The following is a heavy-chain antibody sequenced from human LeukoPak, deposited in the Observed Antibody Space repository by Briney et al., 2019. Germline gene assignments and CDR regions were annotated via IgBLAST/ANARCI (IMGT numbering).Heavy chain of an antibody. CDR1: GFTFSSYS. CDR3: ARDYDSSGWYIY. CDR2: ISSSSSYI. Sequence: PGGSLRLSCAASGFTFSSYSMNWVRQAQGKGLEWVSSISSSSSYIYYADSVKGRFTISRDNAKNSLYLQMNSLRAEDTAVYYCARDYDSSGWYIYWGQGTLVTVSS. V-gene: IGHV3-21*01. D-gene: IGHD6-19*01. J-gene: IGHJ4*02.